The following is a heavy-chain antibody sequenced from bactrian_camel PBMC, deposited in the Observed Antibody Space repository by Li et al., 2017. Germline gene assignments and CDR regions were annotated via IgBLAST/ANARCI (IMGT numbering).Heavy chain of an antibody. V-gene: IGHV3S31*01. J-gene: IGHJ4*01. Sequence: VQLVESGGGSVLPGGSLRLSCAASGFTFSSYTMTWVRQAPGKGLEWVSTIASGSSGGGTYYTDSVKGRFTISRDNAVNTLYLQLNSLKTEDTAMYYCVQGGSRGVVAGPTGARGPRSPSP. CDR2: IASGSSGGGT. D-gene: IGHD6*01. CDR3: VQGGSRGVVAGPT. CDR1: GFTFSSYT.